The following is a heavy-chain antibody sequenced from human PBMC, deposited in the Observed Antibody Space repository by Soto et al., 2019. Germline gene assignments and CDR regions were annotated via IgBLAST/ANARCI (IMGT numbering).Heavy chain of an antibody. D-gene: IGHD6-13*01. CDR2: MNPNSGNT. CDR1: GYTFTSYD. Sequence: QVQLVQSGAEVKKSGASVKVSCKASGYTFTSYDINWVRQATGQGLEWMGWMNPNSGNTGCAQKVQGGVTLTRNTSISTAYMELSSLRSEDTAVYYCARGPNPGSSWLMWFHPWGQGTLVTVSS. J-gene: IGHJ5*02. CDR3: ARGPNPGSSWLMWFHP. V-gene: IGHV1-8*01.